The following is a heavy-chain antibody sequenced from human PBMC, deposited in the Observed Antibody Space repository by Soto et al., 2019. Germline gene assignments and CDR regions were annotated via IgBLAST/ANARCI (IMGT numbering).Heavy chain of an antibody. CDR2: ISGSGGST. CDR1: GFTSSSYA. Sequence: GGSLRLSCAASGFTSSSYAMSRVLQATGKGLEWVSAISGSGGSTYYADSVKGRFTISRDNSKNTLYLQMNSLRAEDTAVYYCAKSRPPKYCSTTSCYFYYYHYMDVWGKGTTDPVSS. CDR3: AKSRPPKYCSTTSCYFYYYHYMDV. V-gene: IGHV3-23*01. D-gene: IGHD2-2*01. J-gene: IGHJ6*03.